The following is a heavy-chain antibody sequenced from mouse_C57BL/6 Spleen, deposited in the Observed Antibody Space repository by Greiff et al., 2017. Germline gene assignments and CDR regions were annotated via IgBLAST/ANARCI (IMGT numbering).Heavy chain of an antibody. Sequence: QVQLQQPGAELVRPGSSVKLSCKASGYTFTSYWMAWVKQRPGQGLEWIGNIYPSDSETHYNQKFKDKATLTVDKSSSTAYMQLSSLTSEDSAVYYCATDYDGSRSDYWGQGTTLTVSS. CDR3: ATDYDGSRSDY. D-gene: IGHD1-1*01. V-gene: IGHV1-61*01. CDR1: GYTFTSYW. J-gene: IGHJ2*01. CDR2: IYPSDSET.